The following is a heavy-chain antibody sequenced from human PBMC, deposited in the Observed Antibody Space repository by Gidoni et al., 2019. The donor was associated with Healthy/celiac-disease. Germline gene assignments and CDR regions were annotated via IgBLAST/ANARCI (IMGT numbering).Heavy chain of an antibody. CDR2: IYYSGST. CDR3: ARGITIFGVVIIPVGMDV. J-gene: IGHJ6*04. Sequence: QVQLQESGPGLVKPSPTLSLTWTVSGGSISSGYYYWSWIRQPPGKGLEWIGYIYYSGSTYYNPSLKSRVTISVDTSKNQFSLKLSSVTAADTAVYYCARGITIFGVVIIPVGMDVWGKGTTVTVSS. CDR1: GGSISSGYYY. V-gene: IGHV4-30-4*01. D-gene: IGHD3-3*01.